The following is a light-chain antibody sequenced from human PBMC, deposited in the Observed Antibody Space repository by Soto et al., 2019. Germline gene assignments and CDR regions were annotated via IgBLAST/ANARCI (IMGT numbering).Light chain of an antibody. CDR3: QQRSNWPPN. Sequence: DIQMTQSPSSLSASVGDRVTITCRASQSISSWLAWYQQKPGKAPKLLIYDASSLESGVPSRFSGSGSGTEFTLTISSLEPEDFAVYYCQQRSNWPPNFGQGTRLEIK. CDR1: QSISSW. V-gene: IGKV1-5*01. CDR2: DAS. J-gene: IGKJ5*01.